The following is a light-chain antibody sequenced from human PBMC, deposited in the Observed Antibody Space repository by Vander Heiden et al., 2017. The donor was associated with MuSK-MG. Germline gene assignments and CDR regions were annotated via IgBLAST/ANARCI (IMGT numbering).Light chain of an antibody. CDR2: KAS. J-gene: IGKJ4*01. Sequence: DIQMTQSPSTLSASVGDRVTITCRASHSIVSWLAWYQQKPGKAPKLLIYKASSLQSGVPSRFSGSGSGSGTEFTLTISSLQPDDFATYYCQQYNSYSLTFGGGTKVEIK. CDR3: QQYNSYSLT. CDR1: HSIVSW. V-gene: IGKV1-5*03.